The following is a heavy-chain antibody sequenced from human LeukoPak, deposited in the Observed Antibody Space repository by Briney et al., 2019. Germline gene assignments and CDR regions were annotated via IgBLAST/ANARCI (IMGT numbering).Heavy chain of an antibody. CDR3: AKTRGYSGYGHFDY. CDR1: GFTFSSYG. V-gene: IGHV3-23*01. CDR2: ISGSGGGT. Sequence: GGSLRLSCAASGFTFSSYGMSWVRQAPGKGLEWVSGISGSGGGTNYADSVKGRFTISRDNSKNTLYLQMNSLRAEDTAVYYCAKTRGYSGYGHFDYWGQGTLVTVSS. D-gene: IGHD5-12*01. J-gene: IGHJ4*02.